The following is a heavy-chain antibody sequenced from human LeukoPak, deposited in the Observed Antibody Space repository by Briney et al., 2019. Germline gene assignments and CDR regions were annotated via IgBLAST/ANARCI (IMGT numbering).Heavy chain of an antibody. V-gene: IGHV1-69*05. CDR1: GGTFSSYA. D-gene: IGHD3-10*01. J-gene: IGHJ4*02. CDR2: IIPIFGTA. Sequence: ASVKVSCKASGGTFSSYAISWVRQAPGQGLEWMGGIIPIFGTANYAQKFQGRVTITTDEFTSTAYMELSSLRSEDTAVYYCARDFYGSGSYSPSYFDYWGQGTLVTVSS. CDR3: ARDFYGSGSYSPSYFDY.